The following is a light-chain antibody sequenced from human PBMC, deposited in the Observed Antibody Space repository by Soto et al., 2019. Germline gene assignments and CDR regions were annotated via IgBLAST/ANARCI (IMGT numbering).Light chain of an antibody. CDR2: DND. V-gene: IGLV1-51*01. CDR1: SCNIGNNY. Sequence: QSVLTQPPSVSAAPGQKVTLSCAGSSCNIGNNYVSWYHQLAGTAPKLLIYDNDTRPSGIPARFSGAKSGTSGNLGITGLQNGDEADYYCGAWDSSLKAVVFGGGTKLTVL. CDR3: GAWDSSLKAVV. J-gene: IGLJ3*02.